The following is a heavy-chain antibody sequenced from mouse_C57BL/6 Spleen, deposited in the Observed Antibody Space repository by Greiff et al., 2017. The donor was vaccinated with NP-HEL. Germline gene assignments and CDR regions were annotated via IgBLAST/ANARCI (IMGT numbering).Heavy chain of an antibody. CDR2: IDPSDSYT. J-gene: IGHJ4*01. V-gene: IGHV1-50*01. CDR3: ALRTGTGGRYAMDY. Sequence: QVQLQQPGAELVKPGASVKLSCKASGYTFTSYWMQWVKQRPGQGLEWIGEIDPSDSYTNYNQKFKGKATLTVDTSSSTAYMQLSSLTSEDSAVYYCALRTGTGGRYAMDYWGQGTSVTVSS. D-gene: IGHD4-1*01. CDR1: GYTFTSYW.